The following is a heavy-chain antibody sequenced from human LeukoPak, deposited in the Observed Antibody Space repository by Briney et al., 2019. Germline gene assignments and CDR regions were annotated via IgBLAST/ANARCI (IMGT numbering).Heavy chain of an antibody. J-gene: IGHJ5*02. D-gene: IGHD2-2*01. CDR1: GGSMSGYY. V-gene: IGHV4-59*01. Sequence: SVTLSLTCTVFGGSMSGYYWSWIRQPPGKGLEWIGCIYNSGKTNYNPSLKSRVTISIDTAKNQFSLRLSSVTAADTALYYCARNRVPGGSWGQGTLVTVSS. CDR3: ARNRVPGGS. CDR2: IYNSGKT.